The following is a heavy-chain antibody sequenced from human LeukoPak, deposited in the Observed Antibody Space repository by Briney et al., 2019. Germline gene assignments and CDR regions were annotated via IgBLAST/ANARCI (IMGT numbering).Heavy chain of an antibody. D-gene: IGHD3-22*01. J-gene: IGHJ4*02. CDR2: INHSGST. Sequence: PSETLSLTCAVYGGSFSGYYWSWIRQPPGKGLEWIGEINHSGSTNYNPSLKSRVTISVDTSKNQSSLKLSSVTAADTAVYYCARAAHYYDSSGYYYGPLDYWGQGTLVTVSS. CDR3: ARAAHYYDSSGYYYGPLDY. CDR1: GGSFSGYY. V-gene: IGHV4-34*01.